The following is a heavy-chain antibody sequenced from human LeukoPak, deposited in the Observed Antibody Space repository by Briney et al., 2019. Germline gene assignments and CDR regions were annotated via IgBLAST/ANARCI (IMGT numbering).Heavy chain of an antibody. V-gene: IGHV3-11*04. Sequence: GGSLRLSCAASGFTFSDYYMSWIRQAPGKGLEWASYISSSGSTIYYADSVKGRFTISRDNAKNSLYLQMNSLRAEDTAVYYCARGEYDILTGYYTAFDYWGQGTLVTVSS. CDR1: GFTFSDYY. CDR2: ISSSGSTI. D-gene: IGHD3-9*01. CDR3: ARGEYDILTGYYTAFDY. J-gene: IGHJ4*02.